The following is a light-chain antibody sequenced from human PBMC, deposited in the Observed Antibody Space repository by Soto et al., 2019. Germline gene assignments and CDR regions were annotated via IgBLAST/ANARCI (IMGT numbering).Light chain of an antibody. CDR3: QQYYNWPPRYT. CDR1: QSVSSK. J-gene: IGKJ2*01. Sequence: DIVMTQSPATLSLSPGVSATLSCRASQSVSSKLSWYHQKPGQAPRLLIFGASTRATGIPARFSGSGSGTEYTLTVSTLQSEDFAFYYCQQYYNWPPRYTFGQGTKLEI. V-gene: IGKV3-15*01. CDR2: GAS.